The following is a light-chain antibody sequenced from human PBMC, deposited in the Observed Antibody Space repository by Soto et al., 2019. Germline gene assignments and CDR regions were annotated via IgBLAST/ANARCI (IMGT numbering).Light chain of an antibody. V-gene: IGKV2-30*01. Sequence: DVVMTQSPLSLPVTLGQPASISCRSSQSLVYSDGDTYLTWFQQRPGQSPRRLFYKVSNRDSGVPDRFSGGGSGTDFTLKISRVEAEEVGFYSCMQSTHWPWTFGQGTRVDI. CDR3: MQSTHWPWT. J-gene: IGKJ1*01. CDR2: KVS. CDR1: QSLVYSDGDTY.